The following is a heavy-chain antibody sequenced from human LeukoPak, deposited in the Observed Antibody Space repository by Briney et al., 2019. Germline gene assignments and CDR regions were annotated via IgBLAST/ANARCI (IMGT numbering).Heavy chain of an antibody. V-gene: IGHV4-38-2*02. Sequence: SETLYLTCTVSGYSISSGYHWGWIRQSPGKGLEWIGSIYHSGSTYYNPSLKSRVTMSVDTSKNHFSLTVSSVTAADTAAYYCAPIQGSFDYWGQGALVIVSS. CDR2: IYHSGST. J-gene: IGHJ4*02. CDR3: APIQGSFDY. CDR1: GYSISSGYH. D-gene: IGHD2-15*01.